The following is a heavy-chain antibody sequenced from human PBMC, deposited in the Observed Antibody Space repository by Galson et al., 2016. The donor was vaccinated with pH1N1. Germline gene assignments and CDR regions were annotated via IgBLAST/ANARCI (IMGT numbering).Heavy chain of an antibody. Sequence: SLRLSCAASGFKFDNYAMTWVRRAPGKGLQWVSAISGSGGRTYYADSVRDRFTISRDNSKKTLFLQMTSLRVEDTAVDYCAKDRYSSGQFFDSWGRGILVTVS. D-gene: IGHD6-19*01. V-gene: IGHV3-23*01. CDR1: GFKFDNYA. CDR3: AKDRYSSGQFFDS. CDR2: ISGSGGRT. J-gene: IGHJ4*02.